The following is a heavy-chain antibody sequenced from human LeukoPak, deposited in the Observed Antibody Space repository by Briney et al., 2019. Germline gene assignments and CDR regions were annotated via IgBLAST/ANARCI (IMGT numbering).Heavy chain of an antibody. D-gene: IGHD1-26*01. J-gene: IGHJ4*02. CDR2: ISWNSGSI. CDR3: AKDVLAGASWRYFDY. V-gene: IGHV3-9*01. Sequence: GGSLRLSCAASGFTFDDYAMHWVRQAPGKGLEWVSGISWNSGSIGYADSVKGRFTFSRDNAKNSLYLQMNSLRAEDTALYYCAKDVLAGASWRYFDYWGQGTLVTVSS. CDR1: GFTFDDYA.